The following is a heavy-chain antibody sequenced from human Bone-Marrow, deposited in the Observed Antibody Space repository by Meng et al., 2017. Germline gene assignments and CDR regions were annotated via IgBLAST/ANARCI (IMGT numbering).Heavy chain of an antibody. CDR1: GFTFSSYA. Sequence: GESLKISCAASGFTFSSYAMHWVRQAPGKGLEWVAVISYDGSNKYYADSVEGRFTISRDNSKNTLYLQMNSLRAEDTAVYYCARDLSSSSWYYYYYGMDVWGQGTTVTVSS. J-gene: IGHJ6*02. CDR2: ISYDGSNK. V-gene: IGHV3-30*04. D-gene: IGHD6-13*01. CDR3: ARDLSSSSWYYYYYGMDV.